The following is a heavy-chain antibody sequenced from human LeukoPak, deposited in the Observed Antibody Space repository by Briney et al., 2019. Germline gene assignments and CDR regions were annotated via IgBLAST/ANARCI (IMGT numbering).Heavy chain of an antibody. D-gene: IGHD3-10*01. CDR1: GYTFASYG. J-gene: IGHJ5*02. V-gene: IGHV1-18*01. CDR2: ISAYNGNT. CDR3: ARDGGFGELFGDLNWFDP. Sequence: GASVKVSCKASGYTFASYGISWVRQAPGQGLEWMGWISAYNGNTNYAQKLQGRVTMTTDTSTSTAYMELRSLRSDDTAVYYCARDGGFGELFGDLNWFDPWGQGTLVTVSS.